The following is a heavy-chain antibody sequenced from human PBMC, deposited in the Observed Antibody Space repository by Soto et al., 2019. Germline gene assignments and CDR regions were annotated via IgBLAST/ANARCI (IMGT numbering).Heavy chain of an antibody. CDR1: GFTFSSYA. CDR2: ISYDGSNK. Sequence: QVQLVESGGGVVQPGRSLRLSCAASGFTFSSYAMHWVRQAPGKGLEWVAVISYDGSNKYYADSVKGRFTISRDNSKNTLYLQMNSLRAEDTAVYYCASHGSRGPWGQGTLVTVSS. V-gene: IGHV3-30-3*01. J-gene: IGHJ5*02. D-gene: IGHD3-10*01. CDR3: ASHGSRGP.